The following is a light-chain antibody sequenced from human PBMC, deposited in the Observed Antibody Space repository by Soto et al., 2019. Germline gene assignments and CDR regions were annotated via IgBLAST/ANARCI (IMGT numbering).Light chain of an antibody. CDR1: QGISTF. CDR2: AAS. Sequence: DIQMTQSPSSLSTSVGDRVTITCRASQGISTFLNWYQQKPGKAPRLLIYAASRLQSGVPARFSGSGAETDFTLTISSLQAEDVAVYYCQQYYSTPWTFGQGTKVEIK. V-gene: IGKV1-NL1*01. CDR3: QQYYSTPWT. J-gene: IGKJ1*01.